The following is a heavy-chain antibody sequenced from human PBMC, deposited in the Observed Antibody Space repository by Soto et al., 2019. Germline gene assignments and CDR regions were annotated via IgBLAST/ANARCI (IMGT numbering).Heavy chain of an antibody. V-gene: IGHV2-5*02. D-gene: IGHD4-17*01. CDR2: IYWDDDK. CDR1: GFSLSTSGVG. Sequence: QITLKESGPTLVKPTQTLTLTCTFSGFSLSTSGVGVGWILQPPGKALECLALIYWDDDKRYSPSLKSRLTISKDTSKNQVILTMTNMDPVDTATYYCAHSARSTVTTHFDYWGQVTLVTFSS. CDR3: AHSARSTVTTHFDY. J-gene: IGHJ4*02.